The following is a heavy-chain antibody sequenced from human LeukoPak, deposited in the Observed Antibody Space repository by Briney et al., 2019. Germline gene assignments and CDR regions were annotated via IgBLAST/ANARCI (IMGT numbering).Heavy chain of an antibody. CDR2: IYYSGST. Sequence: SETLSLTCTVTGGSISSYYWSWIRQPTGKGLEWIGYIYYSGSTNYNPSLKSRVTISVDTSKNQFSLKLSSVTAADTAVYYCARADNYVWGSYLDYWGQGTLVTVSS. J-gene: IGHJ4*02. V-gene: IGHV4-59*01. CDR1: GGSISSYY. D-gene: IGHD3-16*01. CDR3: ARADNYVWGSYLDY.